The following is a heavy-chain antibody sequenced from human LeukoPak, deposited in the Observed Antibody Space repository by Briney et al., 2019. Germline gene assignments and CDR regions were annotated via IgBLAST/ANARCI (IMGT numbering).Heavy chain of an antibody. J-gene: IGHJ4*02. Sequence: SETLSLTCAVYGGSFSGYYWSWIRQPPGKGLEWIGEINHSGSTNYNPSLKSRVTISVDTSKNQFSLKLSSVTAADTAVYYCARDTYGSGRPLVLWGQGTLVTVSS. CDR3: ARDTYGSGRPLVL. V-gene: IGHV4-34*01. CDR2: INHSGST. D-gene: IGHD3-10*01. CDR1: GGSFSGYY.